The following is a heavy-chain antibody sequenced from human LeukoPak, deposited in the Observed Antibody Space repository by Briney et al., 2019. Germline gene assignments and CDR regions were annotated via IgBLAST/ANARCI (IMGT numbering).Heavy chain of an antibody. CDR1: GFTFSRYA. CDR2: ISGSGGST. J-gene: IGHJ5*02. Sequence: GGSLRLSCAATGFTFSRYAMSWVRQAPGKGLEWVSAISGSGGSTYYADSVKGRFTISRDNSKNTLYLQMNSLRAEDTAVYYCAKDPYIAAAGLNWFDPWGQGTLVTVSS. CDR3: AKDPYIAAAGLNWFDP. D-gene: IGHD6-13*01. V-gene: IGHV3-23*01.